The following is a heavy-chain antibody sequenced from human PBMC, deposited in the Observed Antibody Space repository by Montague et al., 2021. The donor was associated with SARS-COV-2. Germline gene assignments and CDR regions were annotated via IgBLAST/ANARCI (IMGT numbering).Heavy chain of an antibody. CDR2: ISISDGNT. CDR3: AKDRQLVGDDAFDI. CDR1: GFTFSSYA. V-gene: IGHV3-23*01. Sequence: SLRLSCAASGFTFSSYAMSLFRQAPGKGLEWVSTISISDGNTYYADSVKGRFTISRDKSKNTLYLQMNSLRAEDTAVYYCAKDRQLVGDDAFDIWGQGTMVTVSS. J-gene: IGHJ3*02. D-gene: IGHD6-13*01.